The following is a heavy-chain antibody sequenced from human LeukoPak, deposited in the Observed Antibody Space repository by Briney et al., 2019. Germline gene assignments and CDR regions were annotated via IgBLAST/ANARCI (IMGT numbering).Heavy chain of an antibody. CDR2: IRYDGSNK. CDR1: GFTFSSYG. D-gene: IGHD2-15*01. Sequence: GGSLRLSCAASGFTFSSYGMHWVRQAPGKGLEWVAFIRYDGSNKYYADSVKGRFTISRDNAKNSLYLQMNSLRAEDTAVYYCARLRDNAFDIWGQGTMVTVSS. V-gene: IGHV3-30*02. J-gene: IGHJ3*02. CDR3: ARLRDNAFDI.